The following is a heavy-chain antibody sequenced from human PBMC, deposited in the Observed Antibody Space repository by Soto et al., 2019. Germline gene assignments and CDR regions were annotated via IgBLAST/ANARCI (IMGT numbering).Heavy chain of an antibody. Sequence: QVQLQQWGAGLLKPSETLSLTCAVYGASFSTYYWNWIRQHPGKGLEWIGEINHGGSTNSNPSLKSRVTISVDTSKNQLSLKLSSVTAAGTAVYYCVRGVGSWPHNWFDPWGQGTLVTVSS. CDR1: GASFSTYY. J-gene: IGHJ5*02. CDR2: INHGGST. V-gene: IGHV4-34*01. CDR3: VRGVGSWPHNWFDP. D-gene: IGHD6-13*01.